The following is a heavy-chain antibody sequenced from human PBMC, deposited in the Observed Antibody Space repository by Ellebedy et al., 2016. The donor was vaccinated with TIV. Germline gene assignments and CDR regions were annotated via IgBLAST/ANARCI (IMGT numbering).Heavy chain of an antibody. CDR2: INPNGGYT. CDR1: GYTFINYY. CDR3: ARMGSTIAFDI. Sequence: AASVKVSCKASGYTFINYYKHWVRQAPGQGLEWMGMINPNGGYTTSTQKFQGRVTMTRDTSTSTVYMELSSLRSEDTAVYYCARMGSTIAFDIWGQGTVVTVSS. J-gene: IGHJ3*02. V-gene: IGHV1-46*01. D-gene: IGHD1-26*01.